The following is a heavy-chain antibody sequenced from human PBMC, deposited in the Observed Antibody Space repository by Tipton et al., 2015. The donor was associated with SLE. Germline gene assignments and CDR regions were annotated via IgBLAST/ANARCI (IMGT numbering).Heavy chain of an antibody. CDR1: GFTFTHAW. V-gene: IGHV3-53*05. CDR3: ANTAETARC. J-gene: IGHJ4*02. Sequence: SLRLSCAGSGFTFTHAWMSWVRQAPGKGLEWVSLISSGGNPYYADSVKGRFTISRDNFKNTVHLQMNSLRPEDTAVYYCANTAETARCWGQGTLVTVSS. CDR2: ISSGGNP. D-gene: IGHD6-6*01.